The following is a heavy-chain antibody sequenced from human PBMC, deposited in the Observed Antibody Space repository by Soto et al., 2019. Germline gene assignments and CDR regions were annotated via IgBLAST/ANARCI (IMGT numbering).Heavy chain of an antibody. D-gene: IGHD5-12*01. CDR2: ISYDGSNK. Sequence: LRLSCAASGFTFSSYGMHWVRQAPGKGLEWVAVISYDGSNKYYADSVKGRFTVSRDNSKNTLYLQMNSLRAEDTAVYYCAKGTRGYSGYGFDYWGQGTLVTVSS. J-gene: IGHJ4*02. CDR1: GFTFSSYG. V-gene: IGHV3-30*18. CDR3: AKGTRGYSGYGFDY.